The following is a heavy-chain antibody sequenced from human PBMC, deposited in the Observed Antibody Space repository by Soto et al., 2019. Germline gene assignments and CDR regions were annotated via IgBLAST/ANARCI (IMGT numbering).Heavy chain of an antibody. CDR3: ARFGDMATISNY. CDR2: IYYSGST. Sequence: QVQLQESGPGLVKPSPTLSLTCTVSGGSISSGGYYWSWIRQHPGKGLEWIGYIYYSGSTYYNPSLKSRVTISVDTSKNRFSLKLSSVTAADTAVYYCARFGDMATISNYWGQGTLVTVSS. CDR1: GGSISSGGYY. J-gene: IGHJ4*02. D-gene: IGHD5-12*01. V-gene: IGHV4-31*03.